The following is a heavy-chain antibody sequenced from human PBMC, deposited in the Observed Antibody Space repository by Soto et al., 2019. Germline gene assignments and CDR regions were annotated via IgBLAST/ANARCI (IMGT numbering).Heavy chain of an antibody. CDR2: IYYSGDT. Sequence: SETLSLTCTVSGGSISGNFWSWIRQPPGKGLEWIGYIYYSGDTNYNPSLKSRVTISVDTSKNQFSLKLNSVTAADTAVYYCARMTSRWCWDNWGQGTLVTVSS. CDR3: ARMTSRWCWDN. CDR1: GGSISGNF. D-gene: IGHD6-19*01. J-gene: IGHJ4*02. V-gene: IGHV4-59*01.